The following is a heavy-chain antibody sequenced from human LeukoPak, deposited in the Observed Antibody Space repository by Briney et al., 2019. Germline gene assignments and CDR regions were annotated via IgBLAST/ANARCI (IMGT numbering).Heavy chain of an antibody. V-gene: IGHV3-7*01. J-gene: IGHJ4*02. CDR3: ARALAAAGTFYFDY. D-gene: IGHD6-13*01. CDR2: IKQDGSEK. Sequence: PGGSLRLSCAASGFTFSSYWMSWVRQAPGKGLEWVANIKQDGSEKYYVDSVKGRFTISRDNAKNSLYLQMNSLRAEDTAVYYCARALAAAGTFYFDYWGQGTLVTVSS. CDR1: GFTFSSYW.